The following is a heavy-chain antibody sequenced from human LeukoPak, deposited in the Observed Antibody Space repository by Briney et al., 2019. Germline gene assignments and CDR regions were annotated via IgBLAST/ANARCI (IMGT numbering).Heavy chain of an antibody. CDR1: GYSFTSYW. CDR2: IYPGDSDT. J-gene: IGHJ6*03. D-gene: IGHD3-10*01. V-gene: IGHV5-51*01. CDR3: ARVTMVRGDYYYYMDV. Sequence: GESLKISCKGSGYSFTSYWIGCVRQMPGKGLEWMGMIYPGDSDTRYSPSFQGQVTISADKSISPAYLQWSSLKASDTAMYYCARVTMVRGDYYYYMDVWGKGTTVTISS.